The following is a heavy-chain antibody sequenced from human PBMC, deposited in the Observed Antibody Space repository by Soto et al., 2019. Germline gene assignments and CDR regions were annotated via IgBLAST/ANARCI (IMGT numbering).Heavy chain of an antibody. Sequence: PGESLKISCKGSGYRFSDYWIAWVRQMPGKGMEWMGIIYPDNSNIRNSPSFEGQVTISADKSISTAHLQWSSLKASDTAMYYCARRYYSSSGWFDPWGQGTLVTVSS. CDR1: GYRFSDYW. D-gene: IGHD6-13*01. V-gene: IGHV5-51*01. CDR3: ARRYYSSSGWFDP. J-gene: IGHJ5*02. CDR2: IYPDNSNI.